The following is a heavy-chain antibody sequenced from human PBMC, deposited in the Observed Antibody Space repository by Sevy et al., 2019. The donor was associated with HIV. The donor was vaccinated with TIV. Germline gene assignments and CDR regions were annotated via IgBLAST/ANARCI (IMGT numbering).Heavy chain of an antibody. Sequence: ASVKVSCKASGYTFTSYGINSVRQAPGQGLEWMGWINNNTGKPTYVQGFTGRFVFSLDTYVSTAYLQISSLKAEDTAVYYCARELGPFDYWGQGTLVTVSS. D-gene: IGHD7-27*01. J-gene: IGHJ4*02. CDR1: GYTFTSYG. CDR3: ARELGPFDY. V-gene: IGHV7-4-1*02. CDR2: INNNTGKP.